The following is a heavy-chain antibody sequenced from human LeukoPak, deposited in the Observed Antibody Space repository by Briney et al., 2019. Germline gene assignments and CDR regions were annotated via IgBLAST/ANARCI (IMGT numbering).Heavy chain of an antibody. D-gene: IGHD5-18*01. Sequence: PSETLSLTCTVSGGSISSYYWSWIRQPPGKGLEWIGYIYYSGSTNYNPSLKSRVTISVDTSKNQFSLKLSSVTAADTAVYYCARDGPPSGYSKGGIDYWGQGTLVTVSS. CDR3: ARDGPPSGYSKGGIDY. J-gene: IGHJ4*02. V-gene: IGHV4-59*12. CDR2: IYYSGST. CDR1: GGSISSYY.